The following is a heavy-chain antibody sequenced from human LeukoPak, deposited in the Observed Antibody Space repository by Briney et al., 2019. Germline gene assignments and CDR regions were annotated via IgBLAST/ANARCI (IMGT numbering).Heavy chain of an antibody. Sequence: PSQTLSLTCAVSGGSISSGGYSWSWIRQPPGKGLEWIGYIYHSGSTYYNPSLKSRVTISVDTSRNQFSLKLTSVTAADTAMYYCARATYSGPDYWGQGTLVTVSS. CDR2: IYHSGST. CDR3: ARATYSGPDY. J-gene: IGHJ4*02. D-gene: IGHD5-12*01. CDR1: GGSISSGGYS. V-gene: IGHV4-30-2*01.